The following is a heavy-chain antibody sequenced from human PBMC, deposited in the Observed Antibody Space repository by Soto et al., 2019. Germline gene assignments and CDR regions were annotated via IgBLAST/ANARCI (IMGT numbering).Heavy chain of an antibody. Sequence: QVQLVQSGAEVKKPGASVKVSCKASGYTFTSYAMHWVRQAPGQRLEWMGWINAGNGNTKYAQKFQGRFTITRDTAASTAYMELSSLRSEDTAVYYCARRGYCSGGSCLDYWGQGTLVTVSS. D-gene: IGHD2-15*01. V-gene: IGHV1-3*01. CDR3: ARRGYCSGGSCLDY. CDR2: INAGNGNT. J-gene: IGHJ4*02. CDR1: GYTFTSYA.